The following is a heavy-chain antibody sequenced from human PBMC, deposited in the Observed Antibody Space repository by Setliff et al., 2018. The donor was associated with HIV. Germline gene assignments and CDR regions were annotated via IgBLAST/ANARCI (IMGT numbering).Heavy chain of an antibody. CDR1: GGTFNTYP. Sequence: ASVKVSCKTSGGTFNTYPIHWVRQAPGQGLEWMGIINPNGGSTTYAQKFQGRVTMTRDTSTSTVYMELSSLRSEDTAIYYCARDPGITAAGTEYFDSWGQGILVTVSS. CDR3: ARDPGITAAGTEYFDS. V-gene: IGHV1-46*02. CDR2: INPNGGST. D-gene: IGHD6-13*01. J-gene: IGHJ4*02.